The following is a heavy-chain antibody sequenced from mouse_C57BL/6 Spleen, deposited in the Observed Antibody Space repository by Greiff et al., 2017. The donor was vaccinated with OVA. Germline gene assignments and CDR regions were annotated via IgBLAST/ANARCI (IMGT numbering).Heavy chain of an antibody. D-gene: IGHD2-3*01. V-gene: IGHV1-18*01. J-gene: IGHJ3*01. Sequence: VQLQQSGPELVKPGASVKIPCKASGYTFTDYNMDWVKQSHGKSLEWIGDINPNNGGTIYNQKFKGKATLTVDKSSSTAYMELRSLTSEDTAVYYCARSSYDGYSPFAYWGQGTLVTVSA. CDR3: ARSSYDGYSPFAY. CDR2: INPNNGGT. CDR1: GYTFTDYN.